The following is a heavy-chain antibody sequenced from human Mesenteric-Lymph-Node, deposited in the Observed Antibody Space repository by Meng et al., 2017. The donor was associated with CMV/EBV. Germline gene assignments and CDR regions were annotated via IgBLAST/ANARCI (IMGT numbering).Heavy chain of an antibody. J-gene: IGHJ5*02. CDR2: VSYGRDT. D-gene: IGHD3-9*01. Sequence: SGEPISGRSYDWAWIRQSPGKGLEGIGSVSYGRDTYYSPSLKSRVTMSLDTSENHFSLTLRSVTAADTAIYYCVRDLTSRNGWFDPWGQGSLVTVSS. V-gene: IGHV4-39*07. CDR3: VRDLTSRNGWFDP. CDR1: GEPISGRSYD.